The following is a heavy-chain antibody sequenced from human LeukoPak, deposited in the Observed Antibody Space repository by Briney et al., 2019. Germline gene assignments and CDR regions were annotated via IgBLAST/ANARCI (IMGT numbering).Heavy chain of an antibody. CDR3: ALSSIHKDYYFGMDV. CDR1: GFTFRTYW. D-gene: IGHD2-2*01. Sequence: GGSLRLSCAASGFTFRTYWMSWARQAPGKGLEWVANIKEDGSEKYYVDSVKGRFTISRDNAENSLYLQMNSLRAEDTAVYHCALSSIHKDYYFGMDVWGQGTTVTVSS. CDR2: IKEDGSEK. V-gene: IGHV3-7*03. J-gene: IGHJ6*02.